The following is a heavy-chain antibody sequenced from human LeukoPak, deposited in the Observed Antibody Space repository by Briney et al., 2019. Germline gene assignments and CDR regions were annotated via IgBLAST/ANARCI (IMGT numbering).Heavy chain of an antibody. CDR2: IYYSGST. CDR1: GGSISSSSYY. J-gene: IGHJ6*03. CDR3: ARGPGVRAYYYYYMDV. Sequence: PSEALSLTCTVSGGSISSSSYYWGWIRQPPGKGLEWIGSIYYSGSTYYNPSLKSRVTISVDTSKNQFSLKLSSVTAADTAVYYCARGPGVRAYYYYYMDVWGKGTTVTVSS. V-gene: IGHV4-39*07. D-gene: IGHD2-8*01.